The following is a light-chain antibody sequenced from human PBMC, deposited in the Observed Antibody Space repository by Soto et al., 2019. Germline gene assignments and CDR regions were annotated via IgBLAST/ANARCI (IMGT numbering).Light chain of an antibody. CDR3: MLSYRGDYV. J-gene: IGLJ1*01. V-gene: IGLV7-46*01. Sequence: QAVVTQEPSLTVAPGGTVILTCGSSTGAVTTGHYPDWFQLKPGQVPRPLIYDTSNKFSWTPVRFSGSPLGGKAALTLSGAQPEDEAEYYCMLSYRGDYVFGDGTKVTV. CDR1: TGAVTTGHY. CDR2: DTS.